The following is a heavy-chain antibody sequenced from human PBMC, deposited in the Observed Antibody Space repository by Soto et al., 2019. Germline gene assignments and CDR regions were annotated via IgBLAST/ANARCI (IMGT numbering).Heavy chain of an antibody. CDR2: ISYDGSNK. D-gene: IGHD3-10*01. Sequence: AGGSLRLSCAASGFTFSSYGMHWVRQAPGKGLGWVAVISYDGSNKYYADSVKGRFTISRDNSKNTLYLQMNSLRAEDTAVYYSAKDRVRPFYGSLDYWGQGTLVTVSS. J-gene: IGHJ4*02. CDR3: AKDRVRPFYGSLDY. CDR1: GFTFSSYG. V-gene: IGHV3-30*18.